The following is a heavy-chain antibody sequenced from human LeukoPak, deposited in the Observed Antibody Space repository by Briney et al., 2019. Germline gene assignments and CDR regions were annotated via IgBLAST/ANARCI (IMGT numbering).Heavy chain of an antibody. CDR2: IRYDGSNK. V-gene: IGHV3-30*02. J-gene: IGHJ3*02. Sequence: TGGSLRLSCAASGFTFSSYGMHWVRQAPGKGLEWVAFIRYDGSNKYYADSVKGRFTISRDNSKNTLYLQMNSLRAEDTAMYYCARRLSGKSTNDAFDIWGQGTMVTVSS. D-gene: IGHD5-12*01. CDR1: GFTFSSYG. CDR3: ARRLSGKSTNDAFDI.